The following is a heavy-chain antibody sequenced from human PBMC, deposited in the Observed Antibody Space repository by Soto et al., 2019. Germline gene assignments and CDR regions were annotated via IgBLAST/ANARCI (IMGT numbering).Heavy chain of an antibody. D-gene: IGHD6-13*01. Sequence: PGGARRLSCAASGFTFSSYSMNWVRQAPGKGLEWVSYISSSSTIYYADSVKGRFTISRDNAKNSLYLQMNSLRDEDTAVYYCAREMGGIAAFFSADYYYYGMDVWGQGTTVTVSS. J-gene: IGHJ6*02. V-gene: IGHV3-48*02. CDR2: ISSSSTI. CDR3: AREMGGIAAFFSADYYYYGMDV. CDR1: GFTFSSYS.